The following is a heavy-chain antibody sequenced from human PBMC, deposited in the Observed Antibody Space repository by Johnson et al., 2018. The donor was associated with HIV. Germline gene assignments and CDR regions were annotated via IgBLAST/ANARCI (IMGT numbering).Heavy chain of an antibody. CDR3: ARVSGLTFGAFDI. CDR1: GFTFSSYD. V-gene: IGHV3-13*01. D-gene: IGHD3-22*01. CDR2: IGTAGDT. Sequence: VQLVESGGGLVQPGGSLRLSCAASGFTFSSYDMHWVRKATGKGLEWVSAIGTAGDTYYPGSVKGRFTISRENAKNSLYLQMNSLRAGDTAVYYCARVSGLTFGAFDIWGQGTMVTVSS. J-gene: IGHJ3*02.